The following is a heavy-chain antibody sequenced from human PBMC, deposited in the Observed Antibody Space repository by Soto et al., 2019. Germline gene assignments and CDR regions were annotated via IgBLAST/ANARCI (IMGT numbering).Heavy chain of an antibody. J-gene: IGHJ4*02. Sequence: QVQLVQSGAEVKKPGASVKVSCKASGYTFPNYDINWVRQATGQGLEWLGWMNPNSGNTGYAPKFQGRVTMPRDTSLSTAYMELSSLGSDDTAVYYCARDYSGSGSSPSHWGQGTLVTVSS. CDR2: MNPNSGNT. CDR3: ARDYSGSGSSPSH. D-gene: IGHD3-10*01. CDR1: GYTFPNYD. V-gene: IGHV1-8*01.